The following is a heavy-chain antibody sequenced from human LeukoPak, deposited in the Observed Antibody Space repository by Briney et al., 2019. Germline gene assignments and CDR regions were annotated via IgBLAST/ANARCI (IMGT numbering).Heavy chain of an antibody. CDR1: GDYINTGHW. CDR2: VFYSGKT. D-gene: IGHD3-22*01. J-gene: IGHJ4*02. Sequence: SETLSLTCSVSGDYINTGHWWSWVRQPPGKGLEWIGEVFYSGKTDFNPSLKNRVTISLDKSKNQFSLKLTSVTAADTAVYYCARAPHFFDTSGSRYYFDYWGQGALVTVSS. V-gene: IGHV4-4*02. CDR3: ARAPHFFDTSGSRYYFDY.